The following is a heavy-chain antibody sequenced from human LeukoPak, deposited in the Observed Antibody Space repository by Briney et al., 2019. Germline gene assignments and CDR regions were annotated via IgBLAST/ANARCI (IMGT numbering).Heavy chain of an antibody. CDR2: ISYDGSNK. CDR1: GFTFSSYG. CDR3: ARDSVAVAGTYDY. Sequence: GGSLRLSCAASGFTFSSYGMHWVRQAPGKGLEWVAVISYDGSNKYYADSVKGRFTISRDNSKNTLYLQMNSLRAEDTAVYYCARDSVAVAGTYDYWGQGTLVTVSS. V-gene: IGHV3-30*03. D-gene: IGHD6-19*01. J-gene: IGHJ4*02.